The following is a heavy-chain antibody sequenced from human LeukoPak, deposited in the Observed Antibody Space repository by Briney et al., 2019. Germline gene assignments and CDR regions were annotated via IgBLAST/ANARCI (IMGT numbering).Heavy chain of an antibody. J-gene: IGHJ4*02. V-gene: IGHV3-33*08. Sequence: GGSLRLSCAASGFTFSSYGMRWVRQAPGKGLEWVAVIWYDGSNKYYADSVKGRFTISRDNSKNTLYLQMNSLRAEDTAVYYCARGDWGRGNYFDYWGQGTLVTVSS. CDR2: IWYDGSNK. D-gene: IGHD7-27*01. CDR3: ARGDWGRGNYFDY. CDR1: GFTFSSYG.